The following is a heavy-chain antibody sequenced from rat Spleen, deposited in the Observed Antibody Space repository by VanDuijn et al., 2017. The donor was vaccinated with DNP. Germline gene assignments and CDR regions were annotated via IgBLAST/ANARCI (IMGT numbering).Heavy chain of an antibody. J-gene: IGHJ2*01. Sequence: EVQLQESGPGLLKPSQSLSLTCSVTGYSITSNYWAWIRKFPGNKMEWMGYINYSGGTGLNPSLKSRISITRDTSKNQFFLQLNSVITEDTATYYCARSVYYYSSYIPFDHWGQGVMVTVSS. V-gene: IGHV3-1*01. CDR2: INYSGGT. CDR3: ARSVYYYSSYIPFDH. D-gene: IGHD1-2*01. CDR1: GYSITSNY.